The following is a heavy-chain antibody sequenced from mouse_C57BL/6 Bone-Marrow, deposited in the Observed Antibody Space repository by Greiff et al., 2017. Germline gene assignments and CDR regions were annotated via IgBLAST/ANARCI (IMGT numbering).Heavy chain of an antibody. CDR3: ARRDGNYGSAIDY. V-gene: IGHV1-18*01. D-gene: IGHD2-1*01. Sequence: EVQLQQSGPELVKPGASVKIPCKASGYTFTDYNMDWVKQSHGKSLEWIGDINPNNGGTICNQKLKGTATLTVDKSSNTAYMEISSLISENTAVYYCARRDGNYGSAIDYWGQGTSVTVSS. CDR2: INPNNGGT. J-gene: IGHJ4*01. CDR1: GYTFTDYN.